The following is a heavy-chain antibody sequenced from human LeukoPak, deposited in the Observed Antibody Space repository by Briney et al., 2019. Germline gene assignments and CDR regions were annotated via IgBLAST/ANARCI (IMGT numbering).Heavy chain of an antibody. CDR1: GFTFSSYW. CDR3: ARVSSGWFPFDY. V-gene: IGHV3-74*01. J-gene: IGHJ4*02. D-gene: IGHD6-19*01. CDR2: INSDGSST. Sequence: PGGSLRLSCAASGFTFSSYWMHWVRKAPGKGLVWVSRINSDGSSTSYADSVKGRFTISRDNAKNTLYLQMNSLRAEDTAVYYCARVSSGWFPFDYWGQGTLVTVSS.